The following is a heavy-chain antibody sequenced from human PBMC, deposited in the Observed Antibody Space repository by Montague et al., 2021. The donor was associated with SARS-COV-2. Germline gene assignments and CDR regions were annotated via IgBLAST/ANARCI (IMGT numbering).Heavy chain of an antibody. Sequence: SDILSLTCTVSGGSISSYYWSWIRQPPGKGLEWIGYIYYSGSTNYNPSLKSRVTISVDTSKNQFSLKLSSVTAADTAVYYCARGTAAGTNFDYWGQGTLVTVSS. V-gene: IGHV4-59*07. CDR2: IYYSGST. D-gene: IGHD6-13*01. CDR3: ARGTAAGTNFDY. CDR1: GGSISSYY. J-gene: IGHJ4*02.